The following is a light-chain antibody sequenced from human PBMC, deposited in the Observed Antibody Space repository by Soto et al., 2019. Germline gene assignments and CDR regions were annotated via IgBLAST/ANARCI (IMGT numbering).Light chain of an antibody. CDR3: QQYNSYSR. Sequence: DIQMTQSPSTLSASVGDRVTITCRASQSISSWLAWYQQKPGKAPNLLIYDVSSLESGVSSRFSGSGSGTEFTLTISSLQPDDFATYYCQQYNSYSRFGGGTK. J-gene: IGKJ4*01. V-gene: IGKV1-5*01. CDR1: QSISSW. CDR2: DVS.